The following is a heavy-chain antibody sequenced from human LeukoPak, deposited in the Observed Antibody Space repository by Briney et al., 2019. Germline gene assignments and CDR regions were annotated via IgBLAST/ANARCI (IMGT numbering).Heavy chain of an antibody. J-gene: IGHJ3*02. CDR1: GFTFSSCA. CDR2: ISGSGGST. V-gene: IGHV3-23*01. CDR3: AKCPSWGSYNAFDI. Sequence: GGSLRLSCAASGFTFSSCAMSWVRQAPGKGLEWVSAISGSGGSTYYADSVKGRFTISRDNSKNTLCLQMNSLRAEDTAVYYCAKCPSWGSYNAFDIWGQGTMVTVSS. D-gene: IGHD1-26*01.